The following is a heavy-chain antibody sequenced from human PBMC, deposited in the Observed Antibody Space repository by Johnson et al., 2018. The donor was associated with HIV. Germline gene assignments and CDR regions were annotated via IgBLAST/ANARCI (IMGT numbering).Heavy chain of an antibody. CDR2: ISGSGFDT. V-gene: IGHV3-23*04. CDR3: ARAPYNWNLGLFDAFDV. D-gene: IGHD1-7*01. Sequence: VQLVESGGGLVQPGGSLRLSCAASGFSFGTYAMSWVRQAPGKGLQWVSGISGSGFDTYYADSVKGRFTISRDNAKNSLFLQMNGLRAEDTAVYYCARAPYNWNLGLFDAFDVWGQGTKVTVSA. CDR1: GFSFGTYA. J-gene: IGHJ3*01.